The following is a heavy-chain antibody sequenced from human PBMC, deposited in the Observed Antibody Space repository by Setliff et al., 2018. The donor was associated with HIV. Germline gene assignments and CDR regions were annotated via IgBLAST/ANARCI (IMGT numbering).Heavy chain of an antibody. CDR2: IIPIFNTA. J-gene: IGHJ5*02. D-gene: IGHD5-12*01. V-gene: IGHV1-69*13. CDR3: ARDQATGYEKVWFSWIDP. CDR1: GGTFSLCA. Sequence: ASVKVSCKASGGTFSLCAINWVRQAPGQGLEWMGGIIPIFNTANYAQKFQGRVTITADGSTSTAYMELSSLRFEDTATYYCARDQATGYEKVWFSWIDPWGQGTRVTVSS.